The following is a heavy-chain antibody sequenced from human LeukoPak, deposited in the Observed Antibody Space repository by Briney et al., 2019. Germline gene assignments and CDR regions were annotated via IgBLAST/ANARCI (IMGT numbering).Heavy chain of an antibody. CDR1: GYTFTSYA. CDR3: ARSRRGTYYDY. Sequence: ASVEVSCKASGYTFTSYAMHWVRQAPGQRLEWMGWINAGNGNTQYSQEFQGRVTMTRDTSASVAYMELTSLRSDDMAVYYCARSRRGTYYDYWGQGTLVIVSS. D-gene: IGHD1-26*01. J-gene: IGHJ4*02. CDR2: INAGNGNT. V-gene: IGHV1-3*03.